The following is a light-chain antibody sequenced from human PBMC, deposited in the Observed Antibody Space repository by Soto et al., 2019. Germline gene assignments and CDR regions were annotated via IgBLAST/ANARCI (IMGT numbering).Light chain of an antibody. Sequence: DIQMTQSLSTLSASVGDRVTITCRASQSISSWLAWYQQKPGKAPKPLIYDASSLESGVPSRFSGSGSGTEFTLTISSLQPDDFATYYCQQYNSYPAFGQGTKVDIK. V-gene: IGKV1-5*01. CDR3: QQYNSYPA. CDR2: DAS. J-gene: IGKJ1*01. CDR1: QSISSW.